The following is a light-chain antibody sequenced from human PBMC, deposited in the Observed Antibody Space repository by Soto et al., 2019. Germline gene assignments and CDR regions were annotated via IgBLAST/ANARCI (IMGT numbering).Light chain of an antibody. CDR1: QSVSISY. J-gene: IGKJ4*01. Sequence: EFVLTQSPGTLSLSPGERATLSCRASQSVSISYLAWYQQKPGQAPRILIYGASTRATGIPDRFSGSGSGTDFTLTISRLEPEDFALYYCQQYGSSPPLTFGGGTKVEIK. V-gene: IGKV3-20*01. CDR3: QQYGSSPPLT. CDR2: GAS.